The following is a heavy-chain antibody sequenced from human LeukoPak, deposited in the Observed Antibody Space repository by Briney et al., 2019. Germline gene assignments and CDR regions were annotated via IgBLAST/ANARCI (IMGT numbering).Heavy chain of an antibody. CDR1: GGTFSSYA. V-gene: IGHV1-69*13. J-gene: IGHJ5*02. CDR3: AGSSGGSYLPYNWFDP. D-gene: IGHD2-15*01. CDR2: IIPIFGTA. Sequence: ASVTVSCKASGGTFSSYAISWVRQAPGQGLEWMGGIIPIFGTANYAQKFQGRVTITADESTSTAYMELSSLRSEDTAVYYCAGSSGGSYLPYNWFDPWGQGTLVTVSS.